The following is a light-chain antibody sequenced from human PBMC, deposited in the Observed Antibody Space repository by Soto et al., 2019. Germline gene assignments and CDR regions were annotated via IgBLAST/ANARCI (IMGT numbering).Light chain of an antibody. Sequence: QSVLTQPASVSGSPGQSITISCTGTGSDVGGYNYVSWYQQHPGKAPKLMIYDVSNRPSGFSIRFSGSKSGNTASLTISGLQAEDEAEYYCSSYSSSTTLYVFGTGTKVTVL. V-gene: IGLV2-14*01. CDR2: DVS. CDR3: SSYSSSTTLYV. CDR1: GSDVGGYNY. J-gene: IGLJ1*01.